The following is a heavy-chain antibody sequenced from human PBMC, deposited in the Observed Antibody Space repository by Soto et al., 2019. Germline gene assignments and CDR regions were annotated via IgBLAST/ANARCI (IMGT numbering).Heavy chain of an antibody. CDR2: IIPIFGTA. CDR1: GGTFSSYA. D-gene: IGHD6-13*01. Sequence: GASVKVSCKASGGTFSSYAISWVRQAPGQGLEWMGGIIPIFGTANYAQKFQGRVTITADESTSTAYMELSSLRSEDTAVYYCARYSSPGGAFDIWGQGTMVTVSS. CDR3: ARYSSPGGAFDI. V-gene: IGHV1-69*13. J-gene: IGHJ3*02.